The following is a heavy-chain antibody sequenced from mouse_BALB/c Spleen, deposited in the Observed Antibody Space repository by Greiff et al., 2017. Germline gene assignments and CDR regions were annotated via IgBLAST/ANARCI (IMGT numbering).Heavy chain of an antibody. D-gene: IGHD2-2*01. Sequence: EVQLQQSGAELVKPGASVKLSCTASGFNIKDTYMHWVKQRPEQGLEWIGRIDPANGNTKYDPKFQGKATITADTSSNTAYLQLSSLTSEDTAVYYCARGGYDGGPHWYFDVWGAGTTVTVSS. CDR3: ARGGYDGGPHWYFDV. CDR2: IDPANGNT. J-gene: IGHJ1*01. V-gene: IGHV14-3*02. CDR1: GFNIKDTY.